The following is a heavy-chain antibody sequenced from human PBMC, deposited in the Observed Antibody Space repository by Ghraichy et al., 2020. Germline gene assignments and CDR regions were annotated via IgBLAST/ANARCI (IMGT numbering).Heavy chain of an antibody. CDR3: AKDLGRHRPYDY. J-gene: IGHJ4*02. V-gene: IGHV3-9*01. CDR2: ISDKSDAI. D-gene: IGHD3-10*01. Sequence: GGSLGLSCTGSGFTFGDYGMHWVRQAPGKGLEWISMISDKSDAIGYADSVKGRFTTSRDNAKNSLYLQMNSLRAEDTAFYYCAKDLGRHRPYDYWGQGTLVTVSS. CDR1: GFTFGDYG.